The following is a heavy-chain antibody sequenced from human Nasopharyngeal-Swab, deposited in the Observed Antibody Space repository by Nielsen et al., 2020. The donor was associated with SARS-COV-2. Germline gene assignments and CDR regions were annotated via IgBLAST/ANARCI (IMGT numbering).Heavy chain of an antibody. J-gene: IGHJ5*02. Sequence: ASVKVSCKASGYTFTSYYMHWVRQAPGQGLEWMGIINPSGGSTSYAQKFQGRVTMTRDTSTSTVYMELSSLRSEDTAVYYCARYNSSWYPMGKYWFDPWGQGTLVTVSS. CDR3: ARYNSSWYPMGKYWFDP. CDR2: INPSGGST. V-gene: IGHV1-46*01. CDR1: GYTFTSYY. D-gene: IGHD6-13*01.